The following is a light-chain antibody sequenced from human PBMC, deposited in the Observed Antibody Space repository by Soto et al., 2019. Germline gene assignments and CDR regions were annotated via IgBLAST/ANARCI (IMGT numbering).Light chain of an antibody. J-gene: IGLJ3*02. Sequence: VVTQPPSVSGAPGQGVTISCAGTSSNIGAGYDVHWYQQVPGTAPKLLIYTNSNRPSGVPDRFSGSKSGTSASLAITGLQAADEADYYCQSYDSSLSALVFGGGTKLTVL. CDR2: TNS. CDR3: QSYDSSLSALV. CDR1: SSNIGAGYD. V-gene: IGLV1-40*01.